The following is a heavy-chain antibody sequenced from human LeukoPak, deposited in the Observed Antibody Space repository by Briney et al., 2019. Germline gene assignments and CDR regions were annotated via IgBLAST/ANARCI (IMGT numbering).Heavy chain of an antibody. D-gene: IGHD4-23*01. J-gene: IGHJ4*02. V-gene: IGHV3-7*01. CDR1: GFTFSGSW. CDR3: ARDVGGNLDY. Sequence: GGSLRLSCAASGFTFSGSWMAWVRQAPGKGLEWVANINQDARTKHYVDSVKGRFTISRDNAKNSPYLQMNSLRVEDTAVYYCARDVGGNLDYWGQGTLVTVSS. CDR2: INQDARTK.